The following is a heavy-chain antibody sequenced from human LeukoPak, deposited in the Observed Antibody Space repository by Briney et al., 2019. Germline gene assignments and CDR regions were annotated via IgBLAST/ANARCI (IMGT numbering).Heavy chain of an antibody. Sequence: ASVKVSCKASGYTFTSYAMNWVRQAPGQGLEWMGWINTNTGNPTYAQGFTGRFVFSLDTSVSTAYLQISSLKAEDTAVYYCARVGYYYDSSGYPGSDSFWGQGTLVTVSS. V-gene: IGHV7-4-1*02. CDR1: GYTFTSYA. D-gene: IGHD3-22*01. CDR2: INTNTGNP. CDR3: ARVGYYYDSSGYPGSDSF. J-gene: IGHJ1*01.